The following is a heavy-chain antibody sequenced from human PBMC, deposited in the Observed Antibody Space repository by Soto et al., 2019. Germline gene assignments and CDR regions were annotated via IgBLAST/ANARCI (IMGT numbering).Heavy chain of an antibody. CDR1: GGTLSNYS. CDR2: IIPIFGTT. V-gene: IGHV1-69*13. CDR3: ARDRSVDILTGFNWFDP. Sequence: QVQLVQSGAEVKKPGSSVKVSCKASGGTLSNYSISWVRQAPGQGLEWMGGIIPIFGTTNYAQKFQGRVTITADESTTTAYRELSSLRSDDTAVYYCARDRSVDILTGFNWFDPWGQGTLVTVSS. J-gene: IGHJ5*02. D-gene: IGHD3-9*01.